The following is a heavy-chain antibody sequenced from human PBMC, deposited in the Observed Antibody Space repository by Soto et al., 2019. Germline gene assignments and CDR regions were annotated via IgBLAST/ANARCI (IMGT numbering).Heavy chain of an antibody. Sequence: QVQLVQSGAEVKKPGSSVKVSCTASGGTFSRYGFTLVRQAPGQGFQWMGGIIPIFGTTHYEQNFQGRLSITADESTSTVYMELSSLRSDDTAIYFCARTYYQWEALHYFDFWGQGTLVTVSS. J-gene: IGHJ4*02. D-gene: IGHD1-26*01. CDR2: IIPIFGTT. CDR3: ARTYYQWEALHYFDF. CDR1: GGTFSRYG. V-gene: IGHV1-69*01.